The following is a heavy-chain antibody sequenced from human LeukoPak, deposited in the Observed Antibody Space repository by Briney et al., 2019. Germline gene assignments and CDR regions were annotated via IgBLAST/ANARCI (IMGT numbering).Heavy chain of an antibody. J-gene: IGHJ4*02. CDR1: GFTFSSYG. Sequence: GGSPRLSCAASGFTFSSYGMHWVRQAPGKGLEWVAFIRYDGSNKYYADSVKGRFTISRDNSKNTLYLQMNSLRAEDTAVYYCAKDIVGAPLFDYWGQGTLVTVSS. CDR2: IRYDGSNK. V-gene: IGHV3-30*02. D-gene: IGHD1-26*01. CDR3: AKDIVGAPLFDY.